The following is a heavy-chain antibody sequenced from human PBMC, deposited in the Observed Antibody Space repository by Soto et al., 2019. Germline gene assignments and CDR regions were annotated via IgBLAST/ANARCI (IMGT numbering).Heavy chain of an antibody. D-gene: IGHD3-3*01. J-gene: IGHJ6*02. V-gene: IGHV1-69*13. CDR3: ARPSGDYDFWSGYYYGMDV. CDR2: IIPIFGTA. CDR1: GGTFSSYA. Sequence: GAAVKVSCKASGGTFSSYAISGVRQAPGQGLEWMGGIIPIFGTANYAQKFQGRVTITADESTSTAYMELSSLRSEDTAVYYCARPSGDYDFWSGYYYGMDVWGQGTTVTVSS.